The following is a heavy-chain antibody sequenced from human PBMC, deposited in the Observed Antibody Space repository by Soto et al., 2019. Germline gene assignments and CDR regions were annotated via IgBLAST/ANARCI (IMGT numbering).Heavy chain of an antibody. V-gene: IGHV4-34*01. J-gene: IGHJ6*02. CDR2: INHSGST. CDR1: GGSFSGYY. CDR3: ARRNKKNYYSYGMDV. Sequence: SETLSLTCAVYGGSFSGYYWSWIRQPPGKGLEWIGEINHSGSTNYNPSLKSRVTISVDTSKNQSSLKLSSVTAADTAVYYCARRNKKNYYSYGMDVWGQGTTVTVSS.